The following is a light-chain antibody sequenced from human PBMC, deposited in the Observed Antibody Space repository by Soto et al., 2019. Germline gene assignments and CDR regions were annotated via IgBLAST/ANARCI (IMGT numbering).Light chain of an antibody. J-gene: IGKJ5*01. V-gene: IGKV1-5*03. CDR1: QDIGTW. Sequence: DTQMTQSPSTLSASVGDRVTITCRASQDIGTWLAWYQQKPEKAPKVLIYRASHLESGVPSRFSASGSGTEFSLTINSLQADDFATYYCQQLLSYPITFGQGTRLEIK. CDR2: RAS. CDR3: QQLLSYPIT.